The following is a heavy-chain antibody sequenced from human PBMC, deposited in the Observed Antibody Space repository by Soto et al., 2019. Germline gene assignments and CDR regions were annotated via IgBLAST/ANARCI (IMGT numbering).Heavy chain of an antibody. CDR2: INWNGGST. CDR3: ARDMSAVVAATGAFDI. CDR1: GFTFDDYG. D-gene: IGHD2-15*01. J-gene: IGHJ3*02. V-gene: IGHV3-20*01. Sequence: VQLVESGGGVVRPGGSLRLSCAASGFTFDDYGMSWVRQAPGKGLEWVSGINWNGGSTGYADSVKGRFTISRDNAKNSLYLQMNSLRAEDTALYHCARDMSAVVAATGAFDIWGQGTMVTVSS.